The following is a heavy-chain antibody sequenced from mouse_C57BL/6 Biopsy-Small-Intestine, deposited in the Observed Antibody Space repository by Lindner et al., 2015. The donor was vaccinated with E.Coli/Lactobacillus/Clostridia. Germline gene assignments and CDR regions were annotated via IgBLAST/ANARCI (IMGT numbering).Heavy chain of an antibody. V-gene: IGHV1-22*01. Sequence: EVQLQESGPELVKPGASVKMSCKASGYTFTDYNMHWVKQSHGKSLEWIGYINPNNGGTSYNQKFKGKATLTVNKSSSTAYMELHSLTSEDSAVYYCARDSSGYVRYFDYWGQGTTLTVSS. CDR1: GYTFTDYN. CDR3: ARDSSGYVRYFDY. D-gene: IGHD3-2*02. J-gene: IGHJ2*01. CDR2: INPNNGGT.